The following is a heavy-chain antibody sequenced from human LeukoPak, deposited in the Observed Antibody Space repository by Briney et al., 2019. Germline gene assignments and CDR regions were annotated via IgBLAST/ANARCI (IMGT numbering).Heavy chain of an antibody. CDR2: INHSGST. CDR1: GGSISSYY. Sequence: SETLSLTCTVSGGSISSYYWSWIRQPPGKGLEWIGEINHSGSTNYNPSLKSRVTISVDTSKNQFSLKLSSVTAADTAVYYCARGEHVDTAMDWGQGTLVTVSS. J-gene: IGHJ4*02. D-gene: IGHD5-18*01. V-gene: IGHV4-34*01. CDR3: ARGEHVDTAMD.